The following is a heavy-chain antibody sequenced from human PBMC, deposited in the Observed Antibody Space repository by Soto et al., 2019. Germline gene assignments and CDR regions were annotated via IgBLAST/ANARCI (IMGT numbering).Heavy chain of an antibody. CDR1: GFTFSAYC. CDR2: IKRDGNEK. CDR3: SGAESPDTAYFSLY. V-gene: IGHV3-7*03. D-gene: IGHD1-26*01. J-gene: IGHJ4*02. Sequence: GSLILSCEASGFTFSAYCMTWVRQAPGKGLEWVANIKRDGNEKYYVDSVKGRFTISRDNAKSCLYLQMNSLNIEDSAVYYCSGAESPDTAYFSLYWGQGTPVTVSS.